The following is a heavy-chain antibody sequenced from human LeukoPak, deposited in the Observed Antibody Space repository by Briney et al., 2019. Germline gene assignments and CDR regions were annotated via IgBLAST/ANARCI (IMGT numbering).Heavy chain of an antibody. CDR1: GFTFSNYA. J-gene: IGHJ4*02. Sequence: PGGSLRLSCAASGFTFSNYAMSWVRQAPGKGLEWVSGISGSGDSTYYGDSVKGRFTISRDNSKNTLYLQMNSLRAEDTAVYYCAKEKQRNFDYWGQGTLVIVSS. CDR2: ISGSGDST. CDR3: AKEKQRNFDY. V-gene: IGHV3-23*01.